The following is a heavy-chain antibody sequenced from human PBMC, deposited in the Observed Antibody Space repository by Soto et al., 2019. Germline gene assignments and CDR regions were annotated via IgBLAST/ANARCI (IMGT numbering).Heavy chain of an antibody. D-gene: IGHD3-10*01. V-gene: IGHV3-23*01. J-gene: IGHJ4*02. Sequence: EVRLLESGGGLVQPGGSLRLSCAASGFTFTSYAMSWVRQAPGKGLEWVSTVSGIGDSTYYADFVKGRFTISRDNSKNTLYLQMNSLRSEDTAVYYCAKSYGSGSYYYFEYWGQGTLGTVSS. CDR1: GFTFTSYA. CDR3: AKSYGSGSYYYFEY. CDR2: VSGIGDST.